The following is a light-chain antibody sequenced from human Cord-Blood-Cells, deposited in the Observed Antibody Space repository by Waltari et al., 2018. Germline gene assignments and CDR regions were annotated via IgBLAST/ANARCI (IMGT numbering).Light chain of an antibody. J-gene: IGKJ4*01. V-gene: IGKV1-39*01. CDR1: QSISRK. Sequence: DIQMTQSPSSLSASVGDRVTITCRASQSISRKLNWYQQKPGEAPKLLIYAASSLQSGVPSRFSGSGSGTDFTLTISSLQPEDFATYYCQQSYSTPLTFGGGTKVEIK. CDR2: AAS. CDR3: QQSYSTPLT.